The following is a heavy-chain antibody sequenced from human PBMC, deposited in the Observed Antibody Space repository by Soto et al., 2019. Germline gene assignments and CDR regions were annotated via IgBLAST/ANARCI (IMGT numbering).Heavy chain of an antibody. CDR1: GYTFTSYA. Sequence: ASVKVSCKASGYTFTSYAMHWVRQAPGQGLEWMGWVNPNSGGTNYAQKFQGRVTMTRDTSISTAYMELSRLRSDDTAVYYCARVEEPPWGMDVWGQGTTVTVSS. V-gene: IGHV1-2*02. CDR3: ARVEEPPWGMDV. D-gene: IGHD1-26*01. J-gene: IGHJ6*02. CDR2: VNPNSGGT.